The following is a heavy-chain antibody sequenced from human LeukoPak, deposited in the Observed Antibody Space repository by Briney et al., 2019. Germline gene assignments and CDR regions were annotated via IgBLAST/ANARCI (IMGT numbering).Heavy chain of an antibody. CDR2: ITISGGTT. CDR3: AKDIIGGGD. V-gene: IGHV3-23*01. CDR1: GFTFSSYA. J-gene: IGHJ4*02. D-gene: IGHD2-21*01. Sequence: GGSLRLSCAASGFTFSSYAMSWVRQAPGKGLEWVSSITISGGTTYYADSVKGRFTISRDNSKNTLYLQMNSLRAEDTALYYCAKDIIGGGDWGQGTLVTVSS.